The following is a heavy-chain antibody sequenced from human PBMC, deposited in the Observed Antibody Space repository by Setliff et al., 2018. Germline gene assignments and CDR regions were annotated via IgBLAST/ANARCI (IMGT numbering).Heavy chain of an antibody. V-gene: IGHV4-4*02. J-gene: IGHJ4*02. D-gene: IGHD1-26*01. Sequence: SETLSLTCAVSGGSISSSNWWSWVRQPPGKGLEWIGEIYHSGSTNYNPSLKSRVTMSVDTSKNQFSLNLSSVTAADTAVYYCARTGTYRYFDYWGQGALVTVSS. CDR2: IYHSGST. CDR3: ARTGTYRYFDY. CDR1: GGSISSSNW.